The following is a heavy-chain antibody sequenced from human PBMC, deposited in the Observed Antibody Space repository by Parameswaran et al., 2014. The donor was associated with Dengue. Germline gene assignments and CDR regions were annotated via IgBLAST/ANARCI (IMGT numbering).Heavy chain of an antibody. D-gene: IGHD3-3*01. Sequence: WIRQPPGKGLEWVAVISYDGSNKYYADSVKGRFTISRDNSKNTLYLQMNSLRAEDTAVYYCAKDCITIFGVVIIGLPDYWGQGTLVTVSS. J-gene: IGHJ4*02. CDR3: AKDCITIFGVVIIGLPDY. V-gene: IGHV3-30*18. CDR2: ISYDGSNK.